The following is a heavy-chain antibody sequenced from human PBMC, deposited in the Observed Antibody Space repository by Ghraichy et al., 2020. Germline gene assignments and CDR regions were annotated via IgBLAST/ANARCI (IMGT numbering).Heavy chain of an antibody. CDR1: SGSISSGGYY. Sequence: SETLSLTCTISSGSISSGGYYWSWIRQHPGKGLEWIGYIYYSGSTYYNPSLQSRVTISVDTSKNQFSLKLSSVTAADTAVYYCARDYGGSYVDYWGQGTLVTVSS. D-gene: IGHD4-23*01. CDR2: IYYSGST. V-gene: IGHV4-31*03. J-gene: IGHJ4*02. CDR3: ARDYGGSYVDY.